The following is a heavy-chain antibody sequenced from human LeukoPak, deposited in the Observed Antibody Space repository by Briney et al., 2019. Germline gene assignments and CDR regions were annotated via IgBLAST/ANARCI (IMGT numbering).Heavy chain of an antibody. CDR3: AKANYGDYATIDY. CDR1: GFTFSSYS. CDR2: MSYDGSKK. J-gene: IGHJ4*02. Sequence: GGSLRLSCAASGFTFSSYSMHWVRQAPGKGLEWVAIMSYDGSKKYYADSVKGRFTISRDNSKNTLYLQMNSLRAEDTAVYYCAKANYGDYATIDYWGQGTLVTVSS. D-gene: IGHD4-17*01. V-gene: IGHV3-30-3*01.